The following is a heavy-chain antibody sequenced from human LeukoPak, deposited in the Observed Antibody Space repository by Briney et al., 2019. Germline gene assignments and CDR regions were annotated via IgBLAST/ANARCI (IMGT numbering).Heavy chain of an antibody. Sequence: GGSLRLSCAASGFTFSSYAMHWVRQAPGKGLEWVAVISYDGSNKYYADSVKGRFTISRDNSKNTLYLQMNSLRAEDTAVYYCARVSSNYMSSDLYNWFDPWGQGTLVTVSS. D-gene: IGHD1-7*01. J-gene: IGHJ5*02. CDR2: ISYDGSNK. CDR3: ARVSSNYMSSDLYNWFDP. V-gene: IGHV3-30-3*01. CDR1: GFTFSSYA.